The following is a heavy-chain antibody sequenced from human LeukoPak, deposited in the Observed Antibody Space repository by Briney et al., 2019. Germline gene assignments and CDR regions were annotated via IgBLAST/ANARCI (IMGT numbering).Heavy chain of an antibody. CDR3: ARKFGLNDLNEY. CDR2: ISSGSVI. J-gene: IGHJ4*02. Sequence: PGGSLRLSCATSGFTFSNYDMNWVRQAPGKGPEWGSYISSGSVIYYADSVKGRFAISRDNAKNSLYLQMNGLRDEDTAVYYCARKFGLNDLNEYWGQGTLVTVSS. D-gene: IGHD3-10*01. V-gene: IGHV3-48*02. CDR1: GFTFSNYD.